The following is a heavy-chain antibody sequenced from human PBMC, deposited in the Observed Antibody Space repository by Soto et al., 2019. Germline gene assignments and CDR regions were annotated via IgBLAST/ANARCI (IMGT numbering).Heavy chain of an antibody. CDR1: GYTFTSYY. Sequence: ASVKVSCKASGYTFTSYYMHWMRQAPGQGLEWMGIINPSGGSTSYAQKFQGRVTMTRDTPTSTVYMELSSLRSEDTAVYYCARDGAIAVARYYFDYWGQGTLVTVSS. CDR2: INPSGGST. D-gene: IGHD6-19*01. CDR3: ARDGAIAVARYYFDY. V-gene: IGHV1-46*01. J-gene: IGHJ4*02.